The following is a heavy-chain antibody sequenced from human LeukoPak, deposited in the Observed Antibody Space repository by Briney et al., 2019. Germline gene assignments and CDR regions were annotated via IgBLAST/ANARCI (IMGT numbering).Heavy chain of an antibody. CDR2: MNPNSGNT. CDR3: ARASTYGSGSYPLRY. Sequence: GASVKVSCKASGYTFTSYYMHWVRQATGQGLEWMGWMNPNSGNTGYAQKFQGRVTITRNTSISTAYMELSSLRSEDTAVYYCARASTYGSGSYPLRYWGQGTLVTVSS. J-gene: IGHJ4*02. CDR1: GYTFTSYY. V-gene: IGHV1-8*03. D-gene: IGHD3-10*01.